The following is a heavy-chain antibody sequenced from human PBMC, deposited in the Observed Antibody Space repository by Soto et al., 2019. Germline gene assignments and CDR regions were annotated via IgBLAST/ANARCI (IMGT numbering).Heavy chain of an antibody. CDR3: ARGIVVAGTGNNWFDP. CDR2: MNPNSGNT. V-gene: IGHV1-8*01. D-gene: IGHD6-19*01. CDR1: GSTFTSYD. J-gene: IGHJ5*02. Sequence: QVQLVQSGAEVKKPGASVKVSCKASGSTFTSYDINWVRQATGQGLEWMGWMNPNSGNTGYAQKFQGRVTMTRNTSLSTAYMELSSLISEDTAVYYCARGIVVAGTGNNWFDPWGQGTLVTVSS.